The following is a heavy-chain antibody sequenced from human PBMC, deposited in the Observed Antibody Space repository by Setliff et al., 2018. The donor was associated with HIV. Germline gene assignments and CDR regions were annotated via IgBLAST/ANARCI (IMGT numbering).Heavy chain of an antibody. CDR2: INFGGGT. CDR1: DGSRSGIH. CDR3: ARAGNYGAFDGFDI. Sequence: PSETLSLTCAVFDGSRSGIHWSWIRQPPGKGLEWIAEINFGGGTNHNPSLKSRVTISVDTSKSHVSLMLRSVTAADTAVYYCARAGNYGAFDGFDIWGQGTMVT. V-gene: IGHV4-34*01. D-gene: IGHD1-7*01. J-gene: IGHJ3*02.